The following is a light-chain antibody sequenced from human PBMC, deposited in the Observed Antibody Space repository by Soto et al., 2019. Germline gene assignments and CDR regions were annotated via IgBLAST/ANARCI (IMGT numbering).Light chain of an antibody. CDR1: SSDVGGYNY. CDR3: CSFAGSNNFV. J-gene: IGLJ2*01. Sequence: QSALTQPPSASGSPGQSVTISCNGTSSDVGGYNYVSWYQQHPGKAPKLMIYEVSKRPSGVPDRFSGSRSGNTASLTVSGLQAEDEADYYCCSFAGSNNFVFGGGTKLTVL. CDR2: EVS. V-gene: IGLV2-8*01.